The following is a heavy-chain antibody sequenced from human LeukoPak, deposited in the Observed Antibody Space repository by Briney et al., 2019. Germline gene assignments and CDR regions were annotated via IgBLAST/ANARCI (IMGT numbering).Heavy chain of an antibody. J-gene: IGHJ4*02. CDR2: IYSGGST. D-gene: IGHD6-19*01. CDR3: ARSNSSGYNFDY. Sequence: PVGSLRLSCAASVFTVSSNYMSWVRPGPGKGLEWVSVIYSGGSTYYADSVKGRFTISRDNSKNTLYLQMNSLRAEDTAVYYCARSNSSGYNFDYWGQGTLVTVSS. V-gene: IGHV3-53*01. CDR1: VFTVSSNY.